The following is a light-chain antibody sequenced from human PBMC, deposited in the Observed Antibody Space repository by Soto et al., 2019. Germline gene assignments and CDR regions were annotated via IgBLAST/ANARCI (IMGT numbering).Light chain of an antibody. V-gene: IGKV3-20*01. J-gene: IGKJ4*01. Sequence: EVVLTQSPGTLSLSPGERVTVSCRASQNVRKYLAWYQQKPGQAPRLVIYGAGTRGSGVPDRFSGSGSGTDFNLTINSLESDDSAVYYCHQYGESPPTFGGGTKVEI. CDR2: GAG. CDR3: HQYGESPPT. CDR1: QNVRKY.